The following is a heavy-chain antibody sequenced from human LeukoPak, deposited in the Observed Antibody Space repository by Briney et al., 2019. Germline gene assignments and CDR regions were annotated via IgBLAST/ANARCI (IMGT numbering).Heavy chain of an antibody. Sequence: GASVKVSCKASGYTFTSYYMHWVRQAPGQGLEWMGRIIPILGIANYAQKFQGRVTITADKSTSTAYMELSSLRSEDTAVYYCAREKHYYGSGSSSDAFDIWGQGTMVTVSS. J-gene: IGHJ3*02. CDR2: IIPILGIA. CDR3: AREKHYYGSGSSSDAFDI. V-gene: IGHV1-69*04. D-gene: IGHD3-10*01. CDR1: GYTFTSYY.